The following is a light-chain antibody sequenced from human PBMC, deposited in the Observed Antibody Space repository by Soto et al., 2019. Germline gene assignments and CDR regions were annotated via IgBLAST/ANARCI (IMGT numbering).Light chain of an antibody. Sequence: ETVLTQSLATLSLSPGERATLSCRASQSVRSNLAWYQHKHGQAPRLLIYDASNRATGIPGRFSGSGSGTHFTLTISNPEPQDFAVYYCQQRDNWPSTFGQGAKVEIK. CDR3: QQRDNWPST. CDR1: QSVRSN. CDR2: DAS. V-gene: IGKV3-11*01. J-gene: IGKJ1*01.